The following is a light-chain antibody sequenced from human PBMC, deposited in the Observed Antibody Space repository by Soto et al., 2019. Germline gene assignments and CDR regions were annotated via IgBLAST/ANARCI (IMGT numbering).Light chain of an antibody. V-gene: IGLV2-8*01. CDR1: SSEVGGYNY. J-gene: IGLJ2*01. CDR3: SSYAGSNNLV. CDR2: EVS. Sequence: QSVLTQPPSASGSPGQSVTISYTGTSSEVGGYNYVSWYQQHPGKAPKLMIYEVSKRPSGVPDRFSGSKSGNTASLTVSGLEAEDEADYYCSSYAGSNNLVFGGGTKLTVL.